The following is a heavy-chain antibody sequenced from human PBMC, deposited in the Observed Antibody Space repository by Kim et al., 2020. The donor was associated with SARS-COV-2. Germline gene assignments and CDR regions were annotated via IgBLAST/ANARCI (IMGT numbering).Heavy chain of an antibody. CDR3: ARAVIGYFYGMDV. Sequence: PTIKRRVTITLDTSKNQFSLKLSSVTAADTAVYYWARAVIGYFYGMDVWGLGTTVTVSS. J-gene: IGHJ6*02. V-gene: IGHV4-31*02.